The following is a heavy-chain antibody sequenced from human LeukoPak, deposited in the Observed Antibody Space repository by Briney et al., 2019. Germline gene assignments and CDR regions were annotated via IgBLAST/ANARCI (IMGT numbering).Heavy chain of an antibody. Sequence: PGGSLRLLCSASGFTFWVYAMRCVRPGSGKGRVGGATACGGGRIRYYTHSVRGRFTISSDTSKNTVYLEMNSLRADDTAVYYCAKDRGPRGSYRLFEYWGQGTLVTVSS. CDR2: ACGGGRIR. V-gene: IGHV3-23*01. CDR3: AKDRGPRGSYRLFEY. CDR1: GFTFWVYA. J-gene: IGHJ4*02. D-gene: IGHD3-16*02.